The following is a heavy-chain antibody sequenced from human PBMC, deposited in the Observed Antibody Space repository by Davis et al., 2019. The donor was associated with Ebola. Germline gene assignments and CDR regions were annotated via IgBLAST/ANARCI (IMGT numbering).Heavy chain of an antibody. D-gene: IGHD3-22*01. CDR2: IKQDGSDK. Sequence: GESLKISCAASGLTFSSHYMTWVRQAPGKGLEWVANIKQDGSDKHYVDSVKGRFTISRDNAKTLVYLQMNSLRAEDTAVYSVAREGIGVVTDDAFDIWGQGTMVTVSS. J-gene: IGHJ3*02. V-gene: IGHV3-7*01. CDR1: GLTFSSHY. CDR3: AREGIGVVTDDAFDI.